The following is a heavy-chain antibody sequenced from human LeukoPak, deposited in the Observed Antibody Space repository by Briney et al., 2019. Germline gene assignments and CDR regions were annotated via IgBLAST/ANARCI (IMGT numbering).Heavy chain of an antibody. CDR1: GGSISSGDYY. Sequence: SETLSLTCTVSGGSISSGDYYWSWIRQPPGKGLEWIGYIYYSGSTYHNPSLKSRVTISVDTSKNQFSLKLSSVTAADTAVYHCARLSGADAFDIWGQGTMVTVSS. D-gene: IGHD2-8*02. CDR2: IYYSGST. J-gene: IGHJ3*02. V-gene: IGHV4-30-4*08. CDR3: ARLSGADAFDI.